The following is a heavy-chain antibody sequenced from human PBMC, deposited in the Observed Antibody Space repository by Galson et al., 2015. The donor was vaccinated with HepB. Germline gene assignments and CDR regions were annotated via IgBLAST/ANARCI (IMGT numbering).Heavy chain of an antibody. CDR2: INSDGSST. J-gene: IGHJ4*02. Sequence: SLRLSCAASGFTFSRYWMHWVRQTPGKGLVWVSRINSDGSSTSYADSVKGRFAISRDNAKNTLYLQMNSLRAEDTALYYCARDYDFSDYWGQGTLVTVSS. D-gene: IGHD3-3*01. V-gene: IGHV3-74*01. CDR1: GFTFSRYW. CDR3: ARDYDFSDY.